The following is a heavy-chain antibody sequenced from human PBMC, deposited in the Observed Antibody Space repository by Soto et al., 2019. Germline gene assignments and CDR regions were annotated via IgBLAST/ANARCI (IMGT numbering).Heavy chain of an antibody. Sequence: GGSLRLSCSASGFTFSSYAMHWVRQAPGKGLEYVSAISSNGGSTYYADSVKGRFTISRDNSKNTLYLQMSSLRAEDTAVYYCVNEDYGSGSYRFDYWGQGTLVTVSS. CDR3: VNEDYGSGSYRFDY. D-gene: IGHD3-10*01. CDR1: GFTFSSYA. J-gene: IGHJ4*02. CDR2: ISSNGGST. V-gene: IGHV3-64D*08.